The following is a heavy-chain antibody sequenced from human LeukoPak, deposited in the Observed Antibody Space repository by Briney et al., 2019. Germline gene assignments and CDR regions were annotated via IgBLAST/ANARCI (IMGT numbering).Heavy chain of an antibody. D-gene: IGHD6-13*01. CDR1: GGSLSSYY. J-gene: IGHJ6*03. CDR2: VYTSGST. V-gene: IGHV4-4*07. CDR3: ARVTGSSMNYYMDV. Sequence: SETLSLTCTVSGGSLSSYYWSWIRQPAGKGLEWIGRVYTSGSTNYNPSLKSRVTMSIDTSKNQFSLEVSSVTAADTAVYYCARVTGSSMNYYMDVWGKGTTVTVSS.